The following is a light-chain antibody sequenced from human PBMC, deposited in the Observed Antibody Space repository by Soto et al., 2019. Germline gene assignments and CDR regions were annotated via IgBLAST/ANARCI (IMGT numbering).Light chain of an antibody. Sequence: EVVLTQSPGTLSLSPGERATLSCRASQSVGSSYLAWYQQKPGQAPRVLIYGTSSRATGIPDRFSGSGSGTDFTLTISRLEPEDFAVYYCQQRTNWPPLTFGGGTKVDIK. CDR3: QQRTNWPPLT. CDR2: GTS. J-gene: IGKJ4*01. V-gene: IGKV3D-20*02. CDR1: QSVGSSY.